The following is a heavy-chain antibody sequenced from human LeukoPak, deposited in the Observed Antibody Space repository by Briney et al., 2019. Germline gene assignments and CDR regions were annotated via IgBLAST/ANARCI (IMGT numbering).Heavy chain of an antibody. Sequence: GGALRLSCAASGFTFSSYGMHWVRRAPGKGLEWVAVISYDGNIKYYADSVKGRFTISRDNSKNTLYLQMNSLRAEDTAVYYCAKRGDGSGWYYFDYWGQGTLVSVSS. J-gene: IGHJ4*02. CDR2: ISYDGNIK. CDR3: AKRGDGSGWYYFDY. D-gene: IGHD6-19*01. V-gene: IGHV3-30*18. CDR1: GFTFSSYG.